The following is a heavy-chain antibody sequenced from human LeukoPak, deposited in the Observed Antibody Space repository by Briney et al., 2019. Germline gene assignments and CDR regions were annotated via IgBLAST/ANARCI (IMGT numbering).Heavy chain of an antibody. CDR3: TRELYSSGWTSAVYFQH. V-gene: IGHV3-49*04. D-gene: IGHD6-19*01. Sequence: GGSLRLSCAASGFTFSSYSMNWVRQAPEKGLEWVGFIRSKAYGGTTEYAASVKGRFTISRDDSKSIAYLQMNSLKTEDTAVYYCTRELYSSGWTSAVYFQHWGQGTLVTVSS. CDR1: GFTFSSYS. J-gene: IGHJ1*01. CDR2: IRSKAYGGTT.